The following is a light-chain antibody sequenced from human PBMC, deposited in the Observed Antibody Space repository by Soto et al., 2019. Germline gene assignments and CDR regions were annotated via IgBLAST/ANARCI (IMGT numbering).Light chain of an antibody. V-gene: IGLV2-11*01. CDR2: DVS. J-gene: IGLJ1*01. Sequence: QSALTQPRSVSGSPGQSVTISCTGTSSDVGGYNYVSWYQQHPGKAPKLMIYDVSKRPSGVPDRFSGSKSGNTASLTISGLQAEDEADYCCLSYAGSYAFYVFGTGIKLTVL. CDR1: SSDVGGYNY. CDR3: LSYAGSYAFYV.